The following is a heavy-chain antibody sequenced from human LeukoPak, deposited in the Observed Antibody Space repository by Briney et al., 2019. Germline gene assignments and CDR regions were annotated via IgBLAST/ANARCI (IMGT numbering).Heavy chain of an antibody. CDR1: GFTFSSYA. D-gene: IGHD6-13*01. CDR3: ARAHSLYSSSWYGRSHYYYYYYMDV. Sequence: GGSLRLSCAASGFTFSSYAMHWVRQAPGKGLEYVSAISSNGGSTYYANSVKGRFTISRDNSKNTLYLQMGSLRAEDMAVYYCARAHSLYSSSWYGRSHYYYYYYMDVWGKGTTVTVSS. J-gene: IGHJ6*03. V-gene: IGHV3-64*01. CDR2: ISSNGGST.